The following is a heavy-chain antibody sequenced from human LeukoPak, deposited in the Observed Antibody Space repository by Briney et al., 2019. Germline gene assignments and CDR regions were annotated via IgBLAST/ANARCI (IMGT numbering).Heavy chain of an antibody. CDR1: GGSISSYY. D-gene: IGHD2-21*01. J-gene: IGHJ5*02. CDR3: ARGESVLAANWFDP. Sequence: PSETLSLTCTVSGGSISSYYWSWIRQPPGKGLEWIGYIYYSGSTNYNPSLKSRVTIPVDTSKNQFSLKLSSVTAADTAVYYCARGESVLAANWFDPWGQGTLVTVSS. V-gene: IGHV4-59*01. CDR2: IYYSGST.